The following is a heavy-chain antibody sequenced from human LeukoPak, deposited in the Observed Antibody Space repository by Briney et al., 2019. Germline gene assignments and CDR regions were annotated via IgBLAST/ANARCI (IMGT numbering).Heavy chain of an antibody. CDR1: GGSFSGYY. V-gene: IGHV4-34*01. CDR2: INHSGST. CDR3: ARRRVVPAARRGYFDY. Sequence: SGTLSLTCAVYGGSFSGYYWSWIRQPPGKGLEWIGEINHSGSTNYNPSLKSRVTISVDTSKNQFSLKLSSVTAADTAVYYCARRRVVPAARRGYFDYWGQGTLVTVSS. D-gene: IGHD2-2*01. J-gene: IGHJ4*02.